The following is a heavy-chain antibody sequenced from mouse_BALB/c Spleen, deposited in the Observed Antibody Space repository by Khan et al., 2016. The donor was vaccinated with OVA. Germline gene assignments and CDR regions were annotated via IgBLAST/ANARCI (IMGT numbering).Heavy chain of an antibody. J-gene: IGHJ3*01. D-gene: IGHD1-1*01. CDR3: TRLAYYYNSEGFAY. CDR1: GFTFSTYG. Sequence: DVKLVESGGDLVKPGGSLKLSCAASGFTFSTYGMSWVRQTPDKRLEWVAGISSGGSYTYYPASVKGRFTISRDNAKNTLHLQMSSLRSEDTAMYYCTRLAYYYNSEGFAYWGQGTLVTVSA. V-gene: IGHV5-6*02. CDR2: ISSGGSYT.